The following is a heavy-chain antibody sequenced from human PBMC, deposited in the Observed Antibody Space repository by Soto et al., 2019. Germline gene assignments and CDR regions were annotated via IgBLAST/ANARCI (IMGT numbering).Heavy chain of an antibody. CDR3: ARARLDGYNSFSWFDP. Sequence: GGSLRLSCAASGFTFSSYGMHWVRQAPGKGLEWVAVIWYDGSNKYYEDSVKGRFTISRDNSKNTLYLQMNSLRAEDTAVYYCARARLDGYNSFSWFDPWGQGTLVTVSS. V-gene: IGHV3-33*01. J-gene: IGHJ5*02. D-gene: IGHD5-12*01. CDR2: IWYDGSNK. CDR1: GFTFSSYG.